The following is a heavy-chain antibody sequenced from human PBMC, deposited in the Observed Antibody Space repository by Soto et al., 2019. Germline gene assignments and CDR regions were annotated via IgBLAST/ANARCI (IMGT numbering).Heavy chain of an antibody. V-gene: IGHV1-18*01. J-gene: IGHJ6*02. CDR2: ISGYNGNT. CDR1: GYTFSSYG. Sequence: QVQLVQSGAEVKKPGASVKVSCKASGYTFSSYGISWVRQAPGQGLEWMGWISGYNGNTKYAQKFQGRVTMTPDTSTSTAYMELRSLRSDDTAVYYCARDQRAAAGGIGGMDVWGQGTTVTVSS. D-gene: IGHD6-13*01. CDR3: ARDQRAAAGGIGGMDV.